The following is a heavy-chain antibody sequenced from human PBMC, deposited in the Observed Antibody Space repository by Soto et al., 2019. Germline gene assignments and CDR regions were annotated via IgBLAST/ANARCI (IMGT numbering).Heavy chain of an antibody. D-gene: IGHD2-15*01. V-gene: IGHV1-58*01. Sequence: SVKVSCKASGYTFTSSAVQWVRQARGQRLEWIGWIVVGSGNTNYAQKFQERVTITRDMSTSTAYMELSSLRSEDTAVYYCASLSMAAQDGTHFDYWGQGTLVTVSS. CDR1: GYTFTSSA. CDR2: IVVGSGNT. CDR3: ASLSMAAQDGTHFDY. J-gene: IGHJ4*02.